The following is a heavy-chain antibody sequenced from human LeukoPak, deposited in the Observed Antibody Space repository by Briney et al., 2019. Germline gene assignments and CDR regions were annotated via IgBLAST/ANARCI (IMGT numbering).Heavy chain of an antibody. J-gene: IGHJ5*02. V-gene: IGHV3-23*01. Sequence: GGSLRLSCSASGFTFSNYAMSWVRQAPGKGLEWVSSISGNDGSTYYADSMRGRSTISRDNSKNTLYLQIHSLRVEDTAVYYCAKDGPSSYYYDSSGYAWGQGTLVTVSS. D-gene: IGHD3-22*01. CDR2: ISGNDGST. CDR3: AKDGPSSYYYDSSGYA. CDR1: GFTFSNYA.